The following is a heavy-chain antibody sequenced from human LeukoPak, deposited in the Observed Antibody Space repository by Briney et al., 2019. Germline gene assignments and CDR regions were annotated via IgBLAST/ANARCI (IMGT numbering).Heavy chain of an antibody. CDR2: IGATYTGGST. Sequence: GGSLRLSCAASGFTFSSYAMSWVRQSPGKGLEWVSSIGATYTGGSTYYADSVKGRFTVSRDSPKNTVYLQMNSLRAEDTAVYYCAKVVNSGYYYYFDYWGQGTLVTVSS. V-gene: IGHV3-23*01. CDR3: AKVVNSGYYYYFDY. D-gene: IGHD3-22*01. CDR1: GFTFSSYA. J-gene: IGHJ4*02.